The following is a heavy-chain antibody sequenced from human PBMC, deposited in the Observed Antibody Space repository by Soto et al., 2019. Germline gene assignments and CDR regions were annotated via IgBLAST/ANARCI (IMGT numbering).Heavy chain of an antibody. Sequence: SETLSLTCSVSPGSMRTYYWTWIRQSPGKGLEWIGQISHTGRTKYNPSLESRVTISVDTSRKQFSLKLSSVTAADTALYYCARDDTTGLFDFWGQGTLVTVS. V-gene: IGHV4-59*01. J-gene: IGHJ4*02. CDR2: ISHTGRT. D-gene: IGHD4-17*01. CDR3: ARDDTTGLFDF. CDR1: PGSMRTYY.